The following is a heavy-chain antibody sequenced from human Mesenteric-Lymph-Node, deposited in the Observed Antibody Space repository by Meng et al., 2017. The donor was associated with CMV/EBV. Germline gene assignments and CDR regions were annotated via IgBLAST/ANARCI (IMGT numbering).Heavy chain of an antibody. CDR3: ARDLEIPVAGPFDS. J-gene: IGHJ4*02. CDR1: GGTFSTFV. CDR2: IIPIFGIA. Sequence: KASGGTFSTFVISWVRPAPGQGLEWMGRIIPIFGIANYAQKFQGRVTITADKSTSTAYMELSSLRSEDTAMYYCARDLEIPVAGPFDSWGQGTLVTVSS. V-gene: IGHV1-69*04. D-gene: IGHD6-19*01.